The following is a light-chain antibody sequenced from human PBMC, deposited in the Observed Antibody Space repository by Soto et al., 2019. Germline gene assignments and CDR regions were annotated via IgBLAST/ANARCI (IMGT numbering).Light chain of an antibody. V-gene: IGKV1-5*03. J-gene: IGKJ1*01. CDR1: QSISSS. Sequence: DIQMTQSPSTLSASVGDRITITCRASQSISSSLAWYQQKPGKGPKFLINKVSNLESGVPSRISGSGSGTEFSLTISSLQPDDFATYYCQQYNNYWTFGQGTKVDIK. CDR2: KVS. CDR3: QQYNNYWT.